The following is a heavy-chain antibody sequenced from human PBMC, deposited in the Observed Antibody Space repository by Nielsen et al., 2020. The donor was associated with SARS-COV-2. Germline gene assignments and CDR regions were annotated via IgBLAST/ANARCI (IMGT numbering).Heavy chain of an antibody. J-gene: IGHJ6*02. CDR2: IYFRGRT. Sequence: SETLSLTCTVSGGSISSGGYYWSWIRHHPGKGLEWIGYIYFRGRTYYNPSLKSRVTISVDTSKNQFSLSSRSVTAADTAVYYCARESSGYDHYNYGMDVWGQGTTVTVSS. CDR3: ARESSGYDHYNYGMDV. D-gene: IGHD5-12*01. CDR1: GGSISSGGYY. V-gene: IGHV4-31*03.